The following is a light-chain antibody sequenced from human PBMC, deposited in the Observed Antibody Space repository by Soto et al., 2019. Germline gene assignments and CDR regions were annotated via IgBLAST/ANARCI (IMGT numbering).Light chain of an antibody. CDR2: GAS. CDR3: QQYNNWPPLT. Sequence: EILMTQSPATLSVSPGEGATLSCRASQSVSSNLAWYQQKPGQAPRLLIYGASTRATGVPARFSGSGSGTEFTLTISSLQSEDFAVYYCQQYNNWPPLTFGGGTKVEIK. CDR1: QSVSSN. V-gene: IGKV3-15*01. J-gene: IGKJ4*01.